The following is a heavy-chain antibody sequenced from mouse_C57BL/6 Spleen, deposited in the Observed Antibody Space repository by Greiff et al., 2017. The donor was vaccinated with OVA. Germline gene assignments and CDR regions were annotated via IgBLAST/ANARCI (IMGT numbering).Heavy chain of an antibody. J-gene: IGHJ2*01. Sequence: QVQLQQSGPELVKPGASVKISCKASGYAFSSSWMNWVKQRAGKGLEWIGRIYPGDGNTTYNGKFKGKATLTADKSSSTAYMQLSILTSEDSAVYFCARCPTAQVYFDYWGQGTTLTVSS. D-gene: IGHD3-2*02. CDR3: ARCPTAQVYFDY. V-gene: IGHV1-82*01. CDR2: IYPGDGNT. CDR1: GYAFSSSW.